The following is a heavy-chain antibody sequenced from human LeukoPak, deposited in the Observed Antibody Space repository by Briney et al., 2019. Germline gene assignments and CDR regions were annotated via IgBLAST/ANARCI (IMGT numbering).Heavy chain of an antibody. V-gene: IGHV3-53*01. D-gene: IGHD6-19*01. J-gene: IGHJ4*02. Sequence: GGSLRLSCAASGFTVSTNYMSWVRQAPGTGLEWVSLFYSGGHTNYADSVKGRFTFSRDSSYNTLYLQMNSLRVEDTAVYYCARGEYGSGWYRDWGQGTLVTVSS. CDR2: FYSGGHT. CDR3: ARGEYGSGWYRD. CDR1: GFTVSTNY.